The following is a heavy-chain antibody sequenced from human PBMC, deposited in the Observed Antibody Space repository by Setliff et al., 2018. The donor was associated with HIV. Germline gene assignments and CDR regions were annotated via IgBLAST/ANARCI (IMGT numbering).Heavy chain of an antibody. CDR2: IYYSGST. J-gene: IGHJ6*03. CDR3: ARLGGYSSSWYVPYFYYMDV. Sequence: SETLSLTCSVSGGSISTYYWSWIRQPPGKGLECIGYIYYSGSTNYSPSLMSRVTISVDTSKNQFSLNLSSVTAADTAVYYCARLGGYSSSWYVPYFYYMDVWGKGTTVTV. V-gene: IGHV4-59*08. D-gene: IGHD6-13*01. CDR1: GGSISTYY.